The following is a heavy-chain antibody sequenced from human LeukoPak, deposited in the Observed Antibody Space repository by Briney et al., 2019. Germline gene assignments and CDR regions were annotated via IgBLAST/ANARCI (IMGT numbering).Heavy chain of an antibody. CDR3: ARTAYSSGWFLSDY. Sequence: GESLQISCKASGYSFTSYWIGWVRRLPAKGLEWMGIIYPGDSDTRYSPSFQGQVTISADKSISTAYLQWSSLKASDTAMYYCARTAYSSGWFLSDYWGQGTLVTVSS. J-gene: IGHJ4*02. CDR1: GYSFTSYW. CDR2: IYPGDSDT. D-gene: IGHD6-19*01. V-gene: IGHV5-51*01.